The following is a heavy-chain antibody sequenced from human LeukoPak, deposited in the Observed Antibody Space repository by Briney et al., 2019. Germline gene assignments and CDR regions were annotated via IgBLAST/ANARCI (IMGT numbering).Heavy chain of an antibody. CDR1: GFTFSSYS. CDR2: ISSSSSYI. J-gene: IGHJ4*02. Sequence: GGSLRLSCAASGFTFSSYSMNWVRQAPGKGLEWVSSISSSSSYIYYADSVKGRFTISRDNAKNSLYLQMNSLRAEDTAVYYCARGRGDLQGDYWGQGTLVTVSS. V-gene: IGHV3-21*01. D-gene: IGHD3-10*01. CDR3: ARGRGDLQGDY.